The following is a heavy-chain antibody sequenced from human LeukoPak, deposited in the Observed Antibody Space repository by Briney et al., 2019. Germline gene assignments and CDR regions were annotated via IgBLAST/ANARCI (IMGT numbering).Heavy chain of an antibody. CDR3: ARWWYYDSSDDGAPYYYGMDV. D-gene: IGHD3-22*01. CDR1: GGSFSGYS. J-gene: IGHJ6*02. Sequence: SETLSLTCAVYGGSFSGYSWSWIRQPPGKGLEWIGEINHSGSTNYNPSLKSRVTITVDTTKNHFSLKLSSVTAADTAVYCCARWWYYDSSDDGAPYYYGMDVWGQGTTVTVSS. CDR2: INHSGST. V-gene: IGHV4-34*01.